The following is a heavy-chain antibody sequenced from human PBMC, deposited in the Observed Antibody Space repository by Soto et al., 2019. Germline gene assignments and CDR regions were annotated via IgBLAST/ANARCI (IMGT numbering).Heavy chain of an antibody. D-gene: IGHD6-13*01. CDR1: GGSISSSSYY. Sequence: SETLSLTCTVSGGSISSSSYYWGWIRQPPGKGLEWIGSIYYSGSTYYNPSLKSRVTISVDTSKNQFSLKLSSVTAADTAVYYCASPRGRSSWSNSNYYYGMDVWGQGTTVTVSS. V-gene: IGHV4-39*07. J-gene: IGHJ6*02. CDR3: ASPRGRSSWSNSNYYYGMDV. CDR2: IYYSGST.